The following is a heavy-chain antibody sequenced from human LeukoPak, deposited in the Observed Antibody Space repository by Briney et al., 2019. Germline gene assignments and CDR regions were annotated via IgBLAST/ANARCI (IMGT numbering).Heavy chain of an antibody. J-gene: IGHJ4*02. CDR3: AGEYCSGGTCRQGFDY. D-gene: IGHD2-15*01. CDR2: INPNSGDT. CDR1: GYTFTGYY. Sequence: ASVKLSCKASGYTFTGYYMHWVRQALGQGLEYMGWINPNSGDTNHAQNFQGRVTLTRDTSISTAYMELSSLRSDDSALYYCAGEYCSGGTCRQGFDYWGQGTLVTVSS. V-gene: IGHV1-2*02.